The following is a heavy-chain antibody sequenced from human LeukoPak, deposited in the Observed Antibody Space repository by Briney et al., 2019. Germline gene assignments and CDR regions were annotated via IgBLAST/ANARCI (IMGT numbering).Heavy chain of an antibody. J-gene: IGHJ4*02. Sequence: PGESLRLSCAASGFIFSSYWMHWVRRIPGKGLVWVSRINSDGTIINYADSVKGRFTISRDSAKNTVYLQMNSLTAEDTAVYYCARDMTGNVADYWGQGTLVTVSS. CDR2: INSDGTII. CDR1: GFIFSSYW. CDR3: ARDMTGNVADY. V-gene: IGHV3-74*01. D-gene: IGHD3-9*01.